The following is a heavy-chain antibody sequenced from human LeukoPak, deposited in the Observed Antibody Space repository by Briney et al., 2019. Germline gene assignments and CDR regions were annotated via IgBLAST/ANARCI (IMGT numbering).Heavy chain of an antibody. J-gene: IGHJ5*02. CDR2: ISWNSGSI. CDR1: GFTFDDYA. Sequence: PGRSLRLSCAASGFTFDDYAMHWVRQAPGKGLEWVSGISWNSGSIGYADSVKGRFTISRDNAKHSLYLQMNSLRAEDTALYYCEKENGQRGPNGSDPWGQGPRVPVSS. D-gene: IGHD1-1*01. CDR3: EKENGQRGPNGSDP. V-gene: IGHV3-9*01.